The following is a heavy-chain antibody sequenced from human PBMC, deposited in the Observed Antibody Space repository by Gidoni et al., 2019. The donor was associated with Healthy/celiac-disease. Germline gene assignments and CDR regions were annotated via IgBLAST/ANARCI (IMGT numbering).Heavy chain of an antibody. CDR3: ARDSSSSTDDWYFDL. Sequence: QVQLVQSGAAVKKPGSSVQVSCKASGGTFSSYTISWVRQAPGSGLEWMGRIIPIIGIANYAQKFQGRVTITADKSTSTAYMELSSLRSEDTAVYYCARDSSSSTDDWYFDLWGRGTLVTVSS. CDR1: GGTFSSYT. V-gene: IGHV1-69*08. CDR2: IIPIIGIA. J-gene: IGHJ2*01. D-gene: IGHD6-6*01.